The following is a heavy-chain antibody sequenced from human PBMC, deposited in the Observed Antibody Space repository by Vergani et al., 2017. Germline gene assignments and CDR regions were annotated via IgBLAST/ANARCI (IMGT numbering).Heavy chain of an antibody. Sequence: VQLVESGGGLVKPGGSLRLSCAASGFTFSSYSMNWVRQAPGKGLEWVSSISSSSSYIYYADSVKGRFTISRDNAKNSLYLQMNSLRAEDTAVYYCASTQSASGRKENPTDNWFDPWGQGTLVTVSS. CDR1: GFTFSSYS. D-gene: IGHD2-15*01. CDR3: ASTQSASGRKENPTDNWFDP. CDR2: ISSSSSYI. J-gene: IGHJ5*02. V-gene: IGHV3-21*01.